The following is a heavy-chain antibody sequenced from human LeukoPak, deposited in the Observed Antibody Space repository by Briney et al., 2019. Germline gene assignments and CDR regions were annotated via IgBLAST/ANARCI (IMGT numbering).Heavy chain of an antibody. Sequence: VALVKVSCKASGGXFSSYAISWVRQAPGQGLEWMGGIIPIFGTANYAQKFQGRVTITADESTSTAYMELSSLRSEDTAVYYCARGRGSCYREPCNWFDPWGQGTLVTVSS. V-gene: IGHV1-69*13. CDR3: ARGRGSCYREPCNWFDP. J-gene: IGHJ5*02. CDR1: GGXFSSYA. D-gene: IGHD2-15*01. CDR2: IIPIFGTA.